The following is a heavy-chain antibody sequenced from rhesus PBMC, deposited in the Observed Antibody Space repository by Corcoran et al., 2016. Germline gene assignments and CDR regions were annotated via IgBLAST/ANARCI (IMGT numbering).Heavy chain of an antibody. CDR1: GASIPTNC. V-gene: IGHV4-80*01. D-gene: IGHD2-39*01. CDR3: ARNGDFDV. CDR2: SKGDVGPT. Sequence: QVQLQESGPGLVKHSETLSLSCAVSGASIPTNCWTWIRHPPGKGMEWVGKSKGDVGPTYSNPSLRGRVTLSKDASTNQFSLELRSLTAADTAVYYCARNGDFDVWGPGVLVTVSS. J-gene: IGHJ5-1*01.